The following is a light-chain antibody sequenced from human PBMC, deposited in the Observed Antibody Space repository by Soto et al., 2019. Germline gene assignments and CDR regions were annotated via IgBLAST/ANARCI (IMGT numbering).Light chain of an antibody. Sequence: EIVLTQSPGTLSLSPGERVTLSCRASQSVSSNYLAWYQQKPGQAPRLLIYGASSRATGIPDTFRGSGSGTDFTLTISRLEPEDFAVYYCQQYGTSPITFGPWTKVDIK. V-gene: IGKV3-20*01. J-gene: IGKJ3*01. CDR2: GAS. CDR3: QQYGTSPIT. CDR1: QSVSSNY.